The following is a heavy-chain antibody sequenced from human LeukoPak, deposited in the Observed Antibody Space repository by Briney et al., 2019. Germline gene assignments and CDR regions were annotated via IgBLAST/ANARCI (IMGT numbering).Heavy chain of an antibody. CDR2: VNPNSGGT. J-gene: IGHJ4*02. CDR3: ARGVGYCSGGSCYQLGSPDY. Sequence: ASVKVSCKASGYTFTGYYMHWVRQAPGQGLEWMGWVNPNSGGTNYAQKFQGRVTMTRDTSISTAYMELSSLRSEDTAVYYCARGVGYCSGGSCYQLGSPDYWGQGTLVTVSS. D-gene: IGHD2-15*01. V-gene: IGHV1-2*02. CDR1: GYTFTGYY.